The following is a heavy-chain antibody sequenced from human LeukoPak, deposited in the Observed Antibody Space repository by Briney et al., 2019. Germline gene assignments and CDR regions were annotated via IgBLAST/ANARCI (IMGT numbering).Heavy chain of an antibody. CDR2: IYSSGST. CDR1: GGSISSYS. Sequence: SETLSLTCTVSGGSISSYSWSWIRQPPGKGLEWIGYIYSSGSTNYNPSLKSRITTSVDTSKNQFSLKLSSVTAADTAVFYCARMYSDAFDVWGWGTMVTVSS. CDR3: ARMYSDAFDV. D-gene: IGHD2-8*01. J-gene: IGHJ3*01. V-gene: IGHV4-59*08.